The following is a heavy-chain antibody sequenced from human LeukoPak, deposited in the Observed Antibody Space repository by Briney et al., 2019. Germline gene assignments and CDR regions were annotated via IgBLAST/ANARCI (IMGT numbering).Heavy chain of an antibody. D-gene: IGHD2-15*01. CDR2: INGRGDET. CDR3: ACHCSGSRCSDHDY. Sequence: GGSLRLSCTASGFAFTSYFRTWARQAPGTGLEWVSGINGRGDETHYADSVKGRFTISRDNSKSTLYLQLSGLRAEDTAVYYCACHCSGSRCSDHDYWGQGTVVTVSS. CDR1: GFAFTSYF. J-gene: IGHJ4*02. V-gene: IGHV3-23*01.